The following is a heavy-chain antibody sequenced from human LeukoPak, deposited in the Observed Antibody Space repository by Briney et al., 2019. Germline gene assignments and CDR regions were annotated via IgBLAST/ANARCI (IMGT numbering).Heavy chain of an antibody. CDR1: GFTFDGYD. Sequence: PGGSLRLSCAASGFTFDGYDMNWVRQAPGKGLEWVSSITWNGGSTGYADSVKGRFTISRDNAENSLYLQMNSLRAEDTALYYCARGRGYSYGLSFDYWGQGTLVTVSS. CDR2: ITWNGGST. V-gene: IGHV3-20*04. D-gene: IGHD5-18*01. J-gene: IGHJ4*02. CDR3: ARGRGYSYGLSFDY.